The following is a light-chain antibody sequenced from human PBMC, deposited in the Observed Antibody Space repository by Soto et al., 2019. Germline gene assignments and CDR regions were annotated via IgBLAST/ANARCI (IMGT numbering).Light chain of an antibody. Sequence: EIVLTQSPGTLSLSPGERATLSCRASQTISSGFLAWYQQKPGQAPSLLIYAGSSRTAGIPDRFSGSGSGTDFTLTISRLEPEDSAVYYCQLLTFGGGTKVEIK. CDR3: QLLT. J-gene: IGKJ4*01. V-gene: IGKV3-20*01. CDR1: QTISSGF. CDR2: AGS.